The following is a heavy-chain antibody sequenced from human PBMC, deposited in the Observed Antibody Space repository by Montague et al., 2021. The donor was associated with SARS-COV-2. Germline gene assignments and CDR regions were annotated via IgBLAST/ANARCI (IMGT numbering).Heavy chain of an antibody. D-gene: IGHD3-22*01. Sequence: SLRLSCAASGFTFSSYGMHWVRQAPGKGLEWVAVIWYDGSNKYYADSVKGRFTISKDNSKHTLYLPMNSLRAEDTGEYHCARDGADYYDSSGYLDYWGQGPMVTVSS. J-gene: IGHJ4*02. CDR1: GFTFSSYG. CDR3: ARDGADYYDSSGYLDY. V-gene: IGHV3-33*01. CDR2: IWYDGSNK.